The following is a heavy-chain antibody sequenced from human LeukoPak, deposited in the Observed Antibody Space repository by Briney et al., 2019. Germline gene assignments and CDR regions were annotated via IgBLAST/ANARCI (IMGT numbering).Heavy chain of an antibody. D-gene: IGHD5-18*01. V-gene: IGHV4-34*01. J-gene: IGHJ4*02. CDR1: GGSFSGYY. Sequence: PSETLSLTCAVYGGSFSGYYWSWIRQPPGKGLEWIGEINHGGSTNYNPSLKSRVTISVDTSKNQFSLKLSSVTAADTAVYYCARVGYSYGYFGYWGQGTLVTVSS. CDR3: ARVGYSYGYFGY. CDR2: INHGGST.